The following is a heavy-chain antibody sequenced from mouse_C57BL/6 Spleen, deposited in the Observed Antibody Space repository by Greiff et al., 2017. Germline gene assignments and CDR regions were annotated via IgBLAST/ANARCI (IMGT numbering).Heavy chain of an antibody. Sequence: EVKLQESGPGLVKPSQSLSLTCSVTGYSITSGYYWNWIRQFPGNKLEWMGYISYDGSNNYNPSLKNRISITRDTSKNQFFLKLNSVTTEDTATYYCATDLWYFDVWGTGTTVTVSS. CDR2: ISYDGSN. V-gene: IGHV3-6*01. J-gene: IGHJ1*03. CDR1: GYSITSGYY. CDR3: ATDLWYFDV.